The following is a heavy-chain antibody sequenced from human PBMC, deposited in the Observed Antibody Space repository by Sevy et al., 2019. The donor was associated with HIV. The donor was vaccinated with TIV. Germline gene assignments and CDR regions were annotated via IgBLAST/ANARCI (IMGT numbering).Heavy chain of an antibody. Sequence: GGFLRLSCAASGFSFSNAWMSWVRQAPGKGLEWVGRIRSITGGGTTDFAAFTKGKLTISRDDSRNTLYLQMNSLKTEVTSVYYCAIDHRPHGLVVVPFEKWGQGTPVTVSS. V-gene: IGHV3-15*01. CDR1: GFSFSNAW. D-gene: IGHD3-22*01. CDR3: AIDHRPHGLVVVPFEK. J-gene: IGHJ4*02. CDR2: IRSITGGGTT.